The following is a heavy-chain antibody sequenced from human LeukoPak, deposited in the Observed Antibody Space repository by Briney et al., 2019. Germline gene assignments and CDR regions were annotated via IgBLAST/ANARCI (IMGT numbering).Heavy chain of an antibody. CDR1: GYTFTSYG. Sequence: ASVKVSCKASGYTFTSYGISWVRQAPGQGLEWMGWISAYNGNTNYAQKFQGRVTMTEDTSTDTAYMELSSLRSEDTAVYYCATASVVAANSFDYWGQGTLVTVSS. CDR3: ATASVVAANSFDY. D-gene: IGHD2-15*01. V-gene: IGHV1-18*01. J-gene: IGHJ4*02. CDR2: ISAYNGNT.